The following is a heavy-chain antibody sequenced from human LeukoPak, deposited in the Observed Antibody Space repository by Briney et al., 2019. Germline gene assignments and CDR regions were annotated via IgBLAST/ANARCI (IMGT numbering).Heavy chain of an antibody. CDR3: ARSYCSGGSCYPIYAFDI. CDR1: VYTFTGYY. CDR2: IHPNSGGT. V-gene: IGHV1-2*02. Sequence: SVTVSCKASVYTFTGYYMHWLRQAPGQGLEWVGWIHPNSGGTNYAQKFQGRVTKTRHTSISTAYMELSRLRSDDTAVYYCARSYCSGGSCYPIYAFDIWGQGTMVTVSS. J-gene: IGHJ3*02. D-gene: IGHD2-15*01.